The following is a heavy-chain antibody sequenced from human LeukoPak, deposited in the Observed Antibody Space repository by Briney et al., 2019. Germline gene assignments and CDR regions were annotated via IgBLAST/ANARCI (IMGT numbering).Heavy chain of an antibody. Sequence: GGSLRLSCAASGFTFSSYEMNWVRQAPGEGLEWVSYISSSGSTIYYADSVKGRFTISRDNAKNSLYLQMNSLRAEDTAVYYCARERGGSYYYFDYWGQGTLVTVSS. V-gene: IGHV3-48*03. D-gene: IGHD1-26*01. CDR1: GFTFSSYE. CDR3: ARERGGSYYYFDY. J-gene: IGHJ4*02. CDR2: ISSSGSTI.